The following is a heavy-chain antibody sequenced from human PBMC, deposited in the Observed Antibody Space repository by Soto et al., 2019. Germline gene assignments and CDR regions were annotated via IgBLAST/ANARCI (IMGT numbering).Heavy chain of an antibody. V-gene: IGHV3-30-3*01. J-gene: IGHJ1*01. CDR3: AGGSGWYIHQ. CDR1: GFTFSSYA. D-gene: IGHD6-19*01. Sequence: GGSLRLSCAASGFTFSSYAMHWVRQAPGKGLEWVAVISYDGSNKYYADSVKGRFTISRDNSKNTLYLQMNSLRAEDTAVYYCAGGSGWYIHQWGQGTLVTVS. CDR2: ISYDGSNK.